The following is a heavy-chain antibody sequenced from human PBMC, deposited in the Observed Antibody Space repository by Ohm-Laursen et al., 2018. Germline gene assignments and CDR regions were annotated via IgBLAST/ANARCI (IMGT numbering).Heavy chain of an antibody. Sequence: SLRLSCTASGFTFSSYAMSWARQAPGKGLEYVGRIKSKAAGETREYAEPVKGRFTILRDDSKNTLSLQMNSLKTEDTGVYYCSTDHFSWGQGTLVTVSS. CDR1: GFTFSSYA. CDR3: STDHFS. CDR2: IKSKAAGETR. V-gene: IGHV3-15*01. D-gene: IGHD2/OR15-2a*01. J-gene: IGHJ5*02.